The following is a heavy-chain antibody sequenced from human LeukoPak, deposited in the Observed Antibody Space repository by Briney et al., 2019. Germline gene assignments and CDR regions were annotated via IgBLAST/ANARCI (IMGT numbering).Heavy chain of an antibody. D-gene: IGHD5-18*01. CDR1: GYTFTGYY. Sequence: GASVKVSCKASGYTFTGYYVHWVRQAPGQGLEWMGWINPNSGGTNYAQKFQGRVTMTRDTSISTAYMELSRLRSDDTAVYYCARGCRGYSYALDYWGQGTLVTVSS. CDR3: ARGCRGYSYALDY. CDR2: INPNSGGT. J-gene: IGHJ4*02. V-gene: IGHV1-2*02.